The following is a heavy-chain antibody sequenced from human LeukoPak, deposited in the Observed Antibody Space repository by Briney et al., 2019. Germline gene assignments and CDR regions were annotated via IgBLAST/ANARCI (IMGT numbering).Heavy chain of an antibody. D-gene: IGHD1-7*01. CDR2: TSGSGGST. J-gene: IGHJ4*02. CDR1: GFISSNYA. V-gene: IGHV3-23*01. CDR3: ARKNYPHY. Sequence: GGSLRFSCAASGFISSNYAMNWVGQAPGKGLEWVSVTSGSGGSTYYADSVKGRFTISRDNSKNTLYLQMNSLRAEDTAVYYCARKNYPHYWGQGPLVSVSS.